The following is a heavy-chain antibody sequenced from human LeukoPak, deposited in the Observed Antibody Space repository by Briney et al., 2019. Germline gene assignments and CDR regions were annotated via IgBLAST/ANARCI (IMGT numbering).Heavy chain of an antibody. J-gene: IGHJ4*02. CDR3: ARDQYDTWSRRGNFDS. Sequence: GGSLRLSCVASGFTFGKYWMSWVRQAPGKGLEWVANIKLDGSEKNYVDSVKGRFAISRDNTKNSLYLQVNSLRVEDTAVFYCARDQYDTWSRRGNFDSWGQGTLVIVSS. CDR2: IKLDGSEK. V-gene: IGHV3-7*03. D-gene: IGHD3-3*01. CDR1: GFTFGKYW.